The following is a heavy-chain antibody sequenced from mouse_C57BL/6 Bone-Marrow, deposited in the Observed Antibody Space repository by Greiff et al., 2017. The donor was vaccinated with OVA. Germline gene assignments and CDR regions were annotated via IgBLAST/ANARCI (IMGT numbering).Heavy chain of an antibody. D-gene: IGHD4-1*01. CDR2: IYPRSGNT. Sequence: VKLMESGAELARPGASVKLSCKASGYTFTSYGISWVKQRTGQGLEWIGEIYPRSGNTYYNEKFKGKATLTADKSSSTAYMELRSLTSEDSAVYFCAINWDWFAYWGQGTLVTVSA. V-gene: IGHV1-81*01. J-gene: IGHJ3*01. CDR3: AINWDWFAY. CDR1: GYTFTSYG.